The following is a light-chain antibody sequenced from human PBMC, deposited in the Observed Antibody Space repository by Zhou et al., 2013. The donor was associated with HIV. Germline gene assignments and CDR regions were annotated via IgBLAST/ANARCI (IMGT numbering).Light chain of an antibody. CDR2: ETS. V-gene: IGKV1-5*03. J-gene: IGKJ4*01. Sequence: DLRMTQSPSSLSASVGDRVTITCRANETVGRSLAWYQQKRGKAPTLVIYETSILDKGVPSRFAGSGSGTEFILTITSLQPDDSGTFYCQQYDDLPLTFGGGTKVEIK. CDR1: ETVGRS. CDR3: QQYDDLPLT.